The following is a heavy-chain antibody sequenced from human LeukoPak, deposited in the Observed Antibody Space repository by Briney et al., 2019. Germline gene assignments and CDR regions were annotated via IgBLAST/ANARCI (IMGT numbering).Heavy chain of an antibody. CDR3: ARGLDIVVVVAATHWYFDL. CDR1: GFTFSSYE. J-gene: IGHJ2*01. V-gene: IGHV3-48*03. D-gene: IGHD2-15*01. CDR2: ISSSGSTI. Sequence: GGSLRLSCAASGFTFSSYEMNWVRQAPGKGLEWVSYISSSGSTIYYADSVKGRFTISRDNAKNSLYLQMNSLRAEDTAVYYCARGLDIVVVVAATHWYFDLWGRGTLVTVSS.